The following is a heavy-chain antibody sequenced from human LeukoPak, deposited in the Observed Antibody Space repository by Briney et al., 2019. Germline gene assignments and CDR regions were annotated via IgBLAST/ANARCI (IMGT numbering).Heavy chain of an antibody. CDR1: GYTFNDYY. J-gene: IGHJ4*02. D-gene: IGHD3-9*01. CDR2: INPNSGRT. Sequence: ASVKVSCKTSGYTFNDYYVHWVRQAPGQGLEWMGWINPNSGRTNYAPKFQGRVTLTTDTSISTAYMELSGLISGDTALYYCARDSSDVLTGYYHFWGQGTLVSFSS. V-gene: IGHV1-2*02. CDR3: ARDSSDVLTGYYHF.